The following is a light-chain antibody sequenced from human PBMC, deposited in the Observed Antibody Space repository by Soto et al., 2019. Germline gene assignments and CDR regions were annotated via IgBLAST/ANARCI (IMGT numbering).Light chain of an antibody. CDR2: GNL. V-gene: IGLV1-44*01. Sequence: QSVLTQPPSASGTPGQRVTISCSGSRSNIGSNTVSWYQQLPGTAPKLIIFGNLERPSGVPDRFSGSKSGTSASLAISGLQSEDEADYYCAAWDDSLNGVLFGGGTKLTVL. CDR1: RSNIGSNT. CDR3: AAWDDSLNGVL. J-gene: IGLJ2*01.